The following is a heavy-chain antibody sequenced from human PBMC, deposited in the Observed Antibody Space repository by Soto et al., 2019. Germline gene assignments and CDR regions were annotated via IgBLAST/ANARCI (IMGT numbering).Heavy chain of an antibody. CDR3: ARGDYDSSGFQFDY. J-gene: IGHJ4*02. Sequence: GGPVKDSRKASSYTFASYGINCVRQAPGQGLEWMGWISAYNGNTNYAQKLQGRVTMTTDTSTSTAYMELRSLRSDDTAVYYCARGDYDSSGFQFDYWGQGTLVTVSS. CDR1: SYTFASYG. CDR2: ISAYNGNT. V-gene: IGHV1-18*01. D-gene: IGHD3-22*01.